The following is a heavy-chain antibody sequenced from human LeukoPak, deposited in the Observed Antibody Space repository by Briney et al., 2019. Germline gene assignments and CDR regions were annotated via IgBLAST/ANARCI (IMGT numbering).Heavy chain of an antibody. J-gene: IGHJ4*02. CDR3: ARASYYYDSGGYPGYYFDY. D-gene: IGHD3-22*01. Sequence: ASVKVSCKASGYTFTDYYMHWVRQAPGQGLEWMGWINPNSGGTNYAQKLQGRVTMTRDTSISTAYMELSRLRSDDTAVYYCARASYYYDSGGYPGYYFDYWGQGTLVTVSS. CDR1: GYTFTDYY. V-gene: IGHV1-2*02. CDR2: INPNSGGT.